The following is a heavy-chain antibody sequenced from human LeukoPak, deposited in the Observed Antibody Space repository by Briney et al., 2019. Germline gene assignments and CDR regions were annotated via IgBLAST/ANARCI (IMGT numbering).Heavy chain of an antibody. CDR3: ARADKPRSIAAPWGFDP. CDR2: INHSGST. V-gene: IGHV4-34*01. D-gene: IGHD6-6*01. J-gene: IGHJ5*02. CDR1: GGSFSGYY. Sequence: SETLSLTCAVYGGSFSGYYWSWIRQPPGKGLEWIGEINHSGSTNYNPSLKGRVTISVDTSKNQFSLKLSSVTAADTAVYYCARADKPRSIAAPWGFDPWGQGTLVTVSS.